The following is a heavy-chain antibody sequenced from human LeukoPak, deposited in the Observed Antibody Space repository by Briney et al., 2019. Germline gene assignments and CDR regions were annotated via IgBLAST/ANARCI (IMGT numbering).Heavy chain of an antibody. D-gene: IGHD1-26*01. CDR2: ISSSSSYI. Sequence: GGSLRLSCAASGFTFSSYSMNWVRQAPGKGQEWVSSISSSSSYIYYADSVKGRFTISRDNAKNSLYLQMNSLRAEDTAVYYCARPPVGGSYYNVHFDYWGQGTLVTVSS. CDR1: GFTFSSYS. CDR3: ARPPVGGSYYNVHFDY. J-gene: IGHJ4*02. V-gene: IGHV3-21*01.